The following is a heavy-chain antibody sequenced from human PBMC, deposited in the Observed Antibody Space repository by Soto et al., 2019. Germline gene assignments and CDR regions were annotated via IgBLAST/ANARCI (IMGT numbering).Heavy chain of an antibody. D-gene: IGHD3-22*01. CDR2: INPSGGST. CDR3: ARDRYYDSSGYYQDSGFQDY. Sequence: ASVKVSCKASGYTFTSYYMHRVRQAPGQGLEWMGIINPSGGSTSYAQKFQGRVTMTRDTSTSTVYMELSSLRSEDTAVYYCARDRYYDSSGYYQDSGFQDYWGQGTLVTVSS. V-gene: IGHV1-46*01. CDR1: GYTFTSYY. J-gene: IGHJ4*02.